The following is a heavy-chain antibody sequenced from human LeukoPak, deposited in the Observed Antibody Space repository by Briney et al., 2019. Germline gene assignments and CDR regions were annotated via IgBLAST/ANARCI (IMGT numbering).Heavy chain of an antibody. Sequence: PGGSLRLSCAASGFTFSDYYMSWIRQAPGKGLEWVSHISSSGSTIYYADSVKGRFTISRDNAKNSLYLQMNSLRAEDTAVYYCARFRSSVSSGWYLYYYYMDVWGKGTTVTVSS. CDR3: ARFRSSVSSGWYLYYYYMDV. V-gene: IGHV3-11*04. CDR1: GFTFSDYY. J-gene: IGHJ6*03. CDR2: ISSSGSTI. D-gene: IGHD6-19*01.